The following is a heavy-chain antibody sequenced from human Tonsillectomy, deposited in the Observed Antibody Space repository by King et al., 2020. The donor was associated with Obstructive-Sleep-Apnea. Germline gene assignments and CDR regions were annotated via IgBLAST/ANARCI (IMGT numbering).Heavy chain of an antibody. CDR2: ISYTGST. D-gene: IGHD3-22*01. V-gene: IGHV4-39*07. CDR3: ARIFSLGGSSGWTDY. CDR1: GGSISTSSYY. J-gene: IGHJ4*02. Sequence: LQLQESGPGLVKPSETLSLTCTVSGGSISTSSYYWGWIRQPPGKGLEWIGTISYTGSTYYNPSLKSRVTISVDTSKNQFSLKLSSVTAADTAVYYCARIFSLGGSSGWTDYWGQGTLVTVSS.